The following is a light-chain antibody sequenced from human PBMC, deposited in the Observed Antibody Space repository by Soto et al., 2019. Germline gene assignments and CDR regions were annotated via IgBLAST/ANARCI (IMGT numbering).Light chain of an antibody. CDR3: GTLDSSLSAGV. J-gene: IGLJ3*02. Sequence: QSVLTQPPSVSAAPGQKVTISCSGSSPNIGNNYVSWYQQLPGTAPKLLIYDNDKRPSGIPDRFSGSKSGTSATLGITGLQTGDEADYYCGTLDSSLSAGVFGGGTKLTVL. CDR2: DND. V-gene: IGLV1-51*01. CDR1: SPNIGNNY.